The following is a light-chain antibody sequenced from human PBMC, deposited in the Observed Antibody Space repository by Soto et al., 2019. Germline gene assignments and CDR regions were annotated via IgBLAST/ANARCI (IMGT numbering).Light chain of an antibody. V-gene: IGKV3-20*01. CDR3: QQYGSSPPVT. CDR2: GAS. J-gene: IGKJ5*01. Sequence: EIVLTQSPGTLSLSPGERATLSCRASQSVSSSYLAWYQQKPGQAPRLLIYGASSRATGIPDRFSGSGSGTDFTLTINILEPEDFAVYYCQQYGSSPPVTFGQGTRLEIK. CDR1: QSVSSSY.